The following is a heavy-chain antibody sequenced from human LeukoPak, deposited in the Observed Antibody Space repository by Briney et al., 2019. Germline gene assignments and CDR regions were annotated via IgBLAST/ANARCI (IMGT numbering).Heavy chain of an antibody. J-gene: IGHJ4*02. CDR3: AKARGYSGYGIDY. Sequence: PGGSLRLSCAASGFTFSSYWMHWVRQAPGKGLVWVSRINSDGSSTSYADSVKGRFTISRDNAKNTLYLQMNSLRAEDTAVYYCAKARGYSGYGIDYWGQGTLVTVSS. CDR2: INSDGSST. V-gene: IGHV3-74*01. D-gene: IGHD5-12*01. CDR1: GFTFSSYW.